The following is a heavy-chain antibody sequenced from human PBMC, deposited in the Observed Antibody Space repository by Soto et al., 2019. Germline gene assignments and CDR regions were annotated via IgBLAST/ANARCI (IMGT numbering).Heavy chain of an antibody. CDR1: GFTFSSYA. V-gene: IGHV3-23*01. D-gene: IGHD2-21*01. CDR3: AKGKAILVRYYGMDV. J-gene: IGHJ6*02. CDR2: ISGSGGST. Sequence: EVQLLESGGGLVQPGGSLRLSCAASGFTFSSYAMSWVRQAPGKGLEWVSAISGSGGSTYYADSVKGRFTISRDNSKITLYLQMNSLRAEDTAVYYCAKGKAILVRYYGMDVWGQGTTVTVSS.